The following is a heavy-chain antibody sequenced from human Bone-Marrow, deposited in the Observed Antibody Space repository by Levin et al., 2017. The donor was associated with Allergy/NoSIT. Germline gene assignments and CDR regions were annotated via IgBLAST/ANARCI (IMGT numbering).Heavy chain of an antibody. D-gene: IGHD2-15*01. CDR1: GGSVSSGSYY. Sequence: NTSETLSLTCTVSGGSVSSGSYYWSWIRQPPGKGLEWIGYIYYSGSTNYNPSLKSRVTISLDTSKNQFSLRLSSVTAADTAVYYCARDWYCSGATCYSASDHYYNGMDVWGQGTTVTVSS. V-gene: IGHV4-61*01. CDR2: IYYSGST. J-gene: IGHJ6*02. CDR3: ARDWYCSGATCYSASDHYYNGMDV.